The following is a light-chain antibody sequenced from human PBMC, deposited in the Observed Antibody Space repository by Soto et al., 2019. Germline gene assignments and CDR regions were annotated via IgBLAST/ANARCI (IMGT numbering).Light chain of an antibody. CDR1: NSDVGGYND. J-gene: IGLJ1*01. CDR3: SSYTSSSTRV. CDR2: EVC. V-gene: IGLV2-14*01. Sequence: QSVLTQRPSVSWCPAKTITISWPGTNSDVGGYNDGSWYQQQPDRAPKHMMYEVCNRHTGVSNRFSGYKSGNTASLAISGLQAEDEADYYCSSYTSSSTRVFGTGTKVTVL.